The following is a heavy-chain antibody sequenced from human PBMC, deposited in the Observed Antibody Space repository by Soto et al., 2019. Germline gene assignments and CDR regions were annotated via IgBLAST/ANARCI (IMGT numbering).Heavy chain of an antibody. CDR1: GFAFGSYA. Sequence: EAQLVESEGGLVQPGGSLRLSCAASGFAFGSYAMSWVRQAPGKGLEWVSAVTRGGTTYYADSMGGRFTISRDNSKNTLYLQMNSLRAEDTAVYYCATELRYLEWFTRPDYWGQGTLVTVSS. CDR2: VTRGGTT. D-gene: IGHD3-3*01. J-gene: IGHJ4*02. CDR3: ATELRYLEWFTRPDY. V-gene: IGHV3-23*04.